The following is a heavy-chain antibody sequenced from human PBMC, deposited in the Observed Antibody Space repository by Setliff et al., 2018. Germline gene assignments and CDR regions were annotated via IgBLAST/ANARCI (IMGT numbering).Heavy chain of an antibody. Sequence: SETLSLTCTVSGGSVSSYYWSWIRQPAGKGLEWIGHIYIGGSANYNPSLKSRVTMSIDTSKNQFSRKLNSVTAADMAVYYCAREQWLDPPGYYYMDVWAKGTTVTVSS. CDR2: IYIGGSA. CDR3: AREQWLDPPGYYYMDV. CDR1: GGSVSSYY. V-gene: IGHV4-4*07. J-gene: IGHJ6*03. D-gene: IGHD6-19*01.